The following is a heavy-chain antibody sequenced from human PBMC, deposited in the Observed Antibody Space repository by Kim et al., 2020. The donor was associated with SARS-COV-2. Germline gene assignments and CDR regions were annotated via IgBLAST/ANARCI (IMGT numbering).Heavy chain of an antibody. D-gene: IGHD6-13*01. J-gene: IGHJ4*02. CDR1: GGSISSYY. Sequence: SETLSLTCTVSGGSISSYYWSWIRQPPGKGLEWIGYIYYSGSTNYNPSLKSRVTISVDTSKNQFSLKLSSVTAADTAVYYCARMGAAAGTQDYWGQGTLVTVSS. CDR2: IYYSGST. V-gene: IGHV4-59*01. CDR3: ARMGAAAGTQDY.